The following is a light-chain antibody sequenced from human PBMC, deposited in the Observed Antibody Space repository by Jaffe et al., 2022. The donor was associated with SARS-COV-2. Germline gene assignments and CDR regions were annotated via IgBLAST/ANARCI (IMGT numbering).Light chain of an antibody. CDR2: GAS. J-gene: IGKJ2*01. Sequence: LVLTQSPGTLSLSPGERATLYCRASQNIVSSYLAWYQQKPGQAPRLLIYGASTRATGIPDRFSGSGSGTDFTLTISRLEPEDFAVFFCHHYATPPQNTFGQGTKLEIK. CDR1: QNIVSSY. V-gene: IGKV3-20*01. CDR3: HHYATPPQNT.